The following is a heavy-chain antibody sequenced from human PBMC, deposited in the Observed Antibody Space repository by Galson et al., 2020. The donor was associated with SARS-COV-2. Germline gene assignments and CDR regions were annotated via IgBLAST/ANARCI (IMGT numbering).Heavy chain of an antibody. V-gene: IGHV4-59*01. Sequence: SQTLSLPSTFSAGSISSYYWSWLRHPPGKGLEWIGYIYYSGSTNYNPSLKSRVTISVDTSKNQFSLKLSSVTAADTAVYYCARGFDYWGQGTLVTVSS. J-gene: IGHJ4*02. CDR3: ARGFDY. CDR2: IYYSGST. CDR1: AGSISSYY.